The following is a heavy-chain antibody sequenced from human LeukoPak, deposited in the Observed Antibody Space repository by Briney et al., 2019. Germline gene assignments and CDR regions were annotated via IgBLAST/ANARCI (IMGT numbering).Heavy chain of an antibody. CDR3: AKLAFYETSAPLRDISF. V-gene: IGHV3-23*01. D-gene: IGHD3-3*02. Sequence: GGSLRLSCAGPGFPFNTYPMSWVPQAPGMGLEYISVIRPTGTNTYYASSVKGRFTISRDDSRTTVYLQMSSLRAEDTAIYYCAKLAFYETSAPLRDISFWGQGTLVTVSS. CDR1: GFPFNTYP. CDR2: IRPTGTNT. J-gene: IGHJ4*02.